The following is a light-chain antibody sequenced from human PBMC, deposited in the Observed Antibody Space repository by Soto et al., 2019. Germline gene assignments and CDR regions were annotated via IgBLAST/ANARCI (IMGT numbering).Light chain of an antibody. CDR1: QRISSY. V-gene: IGKV1-39*01. CDR2: AAS. J-gene: IGKJ2*01. Sequence: DIQMTQSPSSLSASVGDRVTITCRASQRISSYLNWYQQKPGKAPKLLITAASSLRSGVPSRFSGSGYETDFSVTISSLQPEDAATYYCQQSYSTPVTFGQGTKLEIK. CDR3: QQSYSTPVT.